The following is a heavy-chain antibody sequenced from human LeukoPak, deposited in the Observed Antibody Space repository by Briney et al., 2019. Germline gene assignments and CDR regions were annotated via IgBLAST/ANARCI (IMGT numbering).Heavy chain of an antibody. CDR2: ISGSGGST. CDR3: AKAISPRLDYYYGMDV. J-gene: IGHJ6*02. Sequence: NWIRQSPGTGLEWVSAISGSGGSTYYADSVKGRFTISRDNSKNALNLQMKSLRAEDTAVYYCAKAISPRLDYYYGMDVWGQGTTVTVSS. V-gene: IGHV3-23*01. D-gene: IGHD3-3*01.